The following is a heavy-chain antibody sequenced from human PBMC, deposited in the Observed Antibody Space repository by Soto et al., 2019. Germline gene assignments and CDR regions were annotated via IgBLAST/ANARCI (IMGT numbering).Heavy chain of an antibody. D-gene: IGHD2-8*02. CDR3: ARDKITGLFDY. J-gene: IGHJ4*02. CDR1: GGSISSSSYY. CDR2: IYYSGST. Sequence: SQTQSLTCTVSGGSISSSSYYWGWIRQPPGKGLEWIGIIYYSGSTYYNPSLKSRVTISVDTSKNQFSLKLSSVTAADTAVYYCARDKITGLFDYWGQGTLVTVSS. V-gene: IGHV4-39*02.